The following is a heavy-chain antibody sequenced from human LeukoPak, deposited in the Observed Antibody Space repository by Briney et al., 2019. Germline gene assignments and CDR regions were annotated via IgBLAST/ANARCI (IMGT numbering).Heavy chain of an antibody. D-gene: IGHD3-22*01. CDR1: GGSIGSYY. V-gene: IGHV4-4*07. Sequence: SETLSLTCTVSGGSIGSYYWSWIRQPAGKGLEWIGRIYTSGGTVYNPSLTSRVTMSVDTSKNQFSLKLSSVTAADTAVYYCARGVFYYDTSGRGYYFDYWGQGTLVTVSS. CDR2: IYTSGGT. CDR3: ARGVFYYDTSGRGYYFDY. J-gene: IGHJ4*02.